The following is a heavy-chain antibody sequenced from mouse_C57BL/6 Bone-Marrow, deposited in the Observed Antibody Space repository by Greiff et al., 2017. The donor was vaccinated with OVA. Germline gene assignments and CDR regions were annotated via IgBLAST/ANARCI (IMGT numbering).Heavy chain of an antibody. J-gene: IGHJ3*01. CDR2: IYPRSGNT. CDR1: GYTFTSYG. Sequence: VKVVESGAELARPGASVKLSCKASGYTFTSYGISWVKQRTGQGLEWIGEIYPRSGNTYYNEKFKGKATLTADKSSSTAYMDLRSLTSVDSAVYFCSRGGFEAWFAYWGQGTRVTVSA. V-gene: IGHV1-81*01. CDR3: SRGGFEAWFAY.